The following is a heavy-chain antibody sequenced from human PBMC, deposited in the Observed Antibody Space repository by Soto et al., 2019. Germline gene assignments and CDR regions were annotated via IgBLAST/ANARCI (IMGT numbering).Heavy chain of an antibody. CDR1: GFTFSSYG. D-gene: IGHD3-22*01. V-gene: IGHV3-33*01. J-gene: IGHJ6*01. CDR2: IWYDGSNK. Sequence: GGSLRLSCAASGFTFSSYGMHWVRQAPGKGLEWVAVIWYDGSNKYYADSVKGRFTISRDNFKNTLYLQMNSLRAEDTAVYYCARATYYYDSSGDSARYGLAVSGQGTTVLVSS. CDR3: ARATYYYDSSGDSARYGLAV.